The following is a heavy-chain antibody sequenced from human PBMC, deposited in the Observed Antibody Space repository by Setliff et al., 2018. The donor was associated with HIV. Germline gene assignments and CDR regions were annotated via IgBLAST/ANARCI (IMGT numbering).Heavy chain of an antibody. Sequence: GGSLRLSCVAPGFTFNSYWMYWVRQAPGKGLVCVSRVNNDGTDTIYADSVKGRFTISRDNAKSTVYLQMGSLSADDTAVYYCARGGFNHAFDIWGQGTMVTVSS. CDR3: ARGGFNHAFDI. CDR1: GFTFNSYW. D-gene: IGHD2-15*01. CDR2: VNNDGTDT. J-gene: IGHJ3*02. V-gene: IGHV3-74*01.